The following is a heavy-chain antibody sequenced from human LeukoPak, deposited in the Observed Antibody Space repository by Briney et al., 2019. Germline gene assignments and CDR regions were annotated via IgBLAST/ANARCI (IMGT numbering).Heavy chain of an antibody. D-gene: IGHD3-22*01. CDR3: ARDRSDYYDSSGYPLGY. V-gene: IGHV3-11*01. CDR2: ISSSGSTI. Sequence: PGGSLRPSCAASGFTFSDYYMSWIRQAPGKGLEWVSYISSSGSTIYYADSVKGRFTISRDNAKNSLYLQMNSLRAEDTAVYYCARDRSDYYDSSGYPLGYWGQGTLVTVSS. J-gene: IGHJ4*02. CDR1: GFTFSDYY.